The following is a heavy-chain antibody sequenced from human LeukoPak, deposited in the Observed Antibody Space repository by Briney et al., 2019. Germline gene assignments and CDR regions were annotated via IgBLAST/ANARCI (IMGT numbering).Heavy chain of an antibody. CDR1: GFTFSSYA. Sequence: GGSLRLSCAASGFTFSSYAMSWVRQAPGKGLEWVSVISGSGDSTYYADSVKGRFTISRDNSKNTLYLQMNSLRAEDTAVYYCARGGGSYFGPQTTFDYWGQGTLVTVSS. D-gene: IGHD1-26*01. V-gene: IGHV3-23*01. J-gene: IGHJ4*02. CDR2: ISGSGDST. CDR3: ARGGGSYFGPQTTFDY.